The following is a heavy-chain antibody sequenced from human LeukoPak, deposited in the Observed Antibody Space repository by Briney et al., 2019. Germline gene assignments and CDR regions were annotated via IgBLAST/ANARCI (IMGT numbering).Heavy chain of an antibody. CDR3: ARGGIGRLGDY. CDR2: INPNSGGP. V-gene: IGHV1-2*02. D-gene: IGHD3-16*01. J-gene: IGHJ4*02. Sequence: GASVKVSCKASGYTFTGYYMHWVGQAPAQGLEGMGWINPNSGGPNYAQKFQGRVTMTRDTSISKAYMELSRLRSDGTAVYYCARGGIGRLGDYWGQGTLVTVSS. CDR1: GYTFTGYY.